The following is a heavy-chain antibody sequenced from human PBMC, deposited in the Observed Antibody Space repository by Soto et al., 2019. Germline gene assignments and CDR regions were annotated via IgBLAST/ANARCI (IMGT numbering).Heavy chain of an antibody. CDR2: IIPIFGTA. V-gene: IGHV1-69*06. CDR1: GGTFSSYA. D-gene: IGHD3-9*01. CDR3: ARGGRYYDWLLGYYGMDV. Sequence: QVQLVQSGAEVKKPGSSVKVSCKASGGTFSSYAISWVRQAPGQGLEWMGGIIPIFGTANYAQKFQGRVTITADKSTSTANMELSSLRSEDTAVYYCARGGRYYDWLLGYYGMDVWGQGTTVTVSS. J-gene: IGHJ6*02.